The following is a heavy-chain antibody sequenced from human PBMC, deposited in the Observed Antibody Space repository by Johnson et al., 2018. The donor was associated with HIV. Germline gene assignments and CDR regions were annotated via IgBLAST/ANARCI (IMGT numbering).Heavy chain of an antibody. Sequence: VQLVESGGGLVKPGGSLRLSCAASGFTLSNAWMSWVRQAPGKGLEWVGRIKSKTDGGTTDYAAPVKGRFTISRDDSKNTLSLQTNSLKTEDTAVYYWSTGEQGSGAFVSWGQGTMVTVSS. CDR1: GFTLSNAW. D-gene: IGHD2-15*01. CDR3: STGEQGSGAFVS. J-gene: IGHJ3*02. V-gene: IGHV3-15*01. CDR2: IKSKTDGGTT.